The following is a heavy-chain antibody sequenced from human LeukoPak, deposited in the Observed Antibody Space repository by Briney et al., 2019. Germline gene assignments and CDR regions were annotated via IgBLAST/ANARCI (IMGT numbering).Heavy chain of an antibody. CDR2: ISSNGGST. CDR1: GFTFSSYA. D-gene: IGHD3-9*01. Sequence: GGSLRLSCAASGFTFSSYAMHWVRQAPGKGLEYVSAISSNGGSTYYANSVKGRFTISRDNSKNTLYLQMGSLRAEDMAVYYCARAAYDILTGYKNWGQGTLVTVSS. CDR3: ARAAYDILTGYKN. J-gene: IGHJ4*02. V-gene: IGHV3-64*01.